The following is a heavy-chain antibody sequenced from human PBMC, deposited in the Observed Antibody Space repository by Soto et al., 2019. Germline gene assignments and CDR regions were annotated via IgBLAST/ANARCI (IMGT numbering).Heavy chain of an antibody. Sequence: GGSLRLSCAASGFTFSSYAIHWVRQAPGKGLEWVAVMSFDGGDEYYADSVKGRFTISRDNSNNTLYLQLNSLRGEDTAVYFCAREDGNSYGSPFDYWGQGTLVTVSS. CDR3: AREDGNSYGSPFDY. J-gene: IGHJ4*02. D-gene: IGHD5-18*01. V-gene: IGHV3-30*04. CDR1: GFTFSSYA. CDR2: MSFDGGDE.